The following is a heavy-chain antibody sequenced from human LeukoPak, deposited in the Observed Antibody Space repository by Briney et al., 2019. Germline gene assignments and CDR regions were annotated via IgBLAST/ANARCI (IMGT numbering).Heavy chain of an antibody. Sequence: SEPLSLTCAVYGGSFSGYYWSWIRQPPGKGLEWIGQINHSGSTKYNPSLKSRVTISVDTSKNQFSLKLSSVTAADTAVYYCARRCSSTSCYNYWGQGTLVTVSS. J-gene: IGHJ4*02. CDR2: INHSGST. CDR1: GGSFSGYY. V-gene: IGHV4-34*01. CDR3: ARRCSSTSCYNY. D-gene: IGHD2-2*02.